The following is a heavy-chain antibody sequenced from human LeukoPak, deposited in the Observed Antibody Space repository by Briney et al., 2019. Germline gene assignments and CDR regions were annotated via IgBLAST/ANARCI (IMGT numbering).Heavy chain of an antibody. V-gene: IGHV4-59*08. CDR3: ARRYSSSWYVGFFDP. Sequence: SETLSLTCTVSGASIRNYYWSWIRQSPGKGLEWIGYIYYSGSINYNPSLESRVTVSVDTSKNQFSLRLSSVTAADTAVYYCARRYSSSWYVGFFDPWGQGTLVTVSS. J-gene: IGHJ5*02. CDR1: GASIRNYY. CDR2: IYYSGSI. D-gene: IGHD6-13*01.